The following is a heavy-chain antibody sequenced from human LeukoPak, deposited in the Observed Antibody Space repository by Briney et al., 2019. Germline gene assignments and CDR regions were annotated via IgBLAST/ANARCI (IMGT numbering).Heavy chain of an antibody. CDR1: GFTFNSYA. CDR3: AKDLRVIVVTYYMDV. J-gene: IGHJ6*03. Sequence: GGSLRLSCAASGFTFNSYAMTWVRQAPGKGLEWVSSISGNGGSTYYTDSVKGRFTISRDNSKNTLYLQTNSLRAEDTAAYYCAKDLRVIVVTYYMDVWGKGTTVTVSS. D-gene: IGHD2-2*01. CDR2: ISGNGGST. V-gene: IGHV3-23*01.